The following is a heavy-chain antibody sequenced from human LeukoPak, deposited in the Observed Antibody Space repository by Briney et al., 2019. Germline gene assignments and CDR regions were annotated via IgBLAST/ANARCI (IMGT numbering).Heavy chain of an antibody. Sequence: SQTLSLTCTVSGGSISSGDYYWSWIRQPPGKGLEWIGYIYYSGSTYYNPSLKSRITISVDTSKNQFSLKLSSVTAADTAVYYCARLLAYCGGDCESYGMDVWGQGTTVTVS. CDR2: IYYSGST. CDR3: ARLLAYCGGDCESYGMDV. J-gene: IGHJ6*02. D-gene: IGHD2-21*02. CDR1: GGSISSGDYY. V-gene: IGHV4-30-4*01.